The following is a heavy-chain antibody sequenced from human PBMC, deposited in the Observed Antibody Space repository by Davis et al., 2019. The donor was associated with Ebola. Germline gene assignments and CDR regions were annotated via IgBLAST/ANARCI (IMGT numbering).Heavy chain of an antibody. J-gene: IGHJ6*02. D-gene: IGHD3-10*01. Sequence: HTGGSLRLSCAASGFTFSSNWIHWVRQAPGKGLVWVSCINSDGSSTTYADSVMGRFTVSRDNAKNSLYLQMNSLRAEDTALYYCAKGDGSGSYYSLLGVWGQGTTVTVSS. CDR1: GFTFSSNW. CDR2: INSDGSST. V-gene: IGHV3-74*03. CDR3: AKGDGSGSYYSLLGV.